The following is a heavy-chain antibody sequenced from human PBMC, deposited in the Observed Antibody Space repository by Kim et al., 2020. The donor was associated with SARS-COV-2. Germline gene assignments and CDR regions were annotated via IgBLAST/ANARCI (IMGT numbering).Heavy chain of an antibody. V-gene: IGHV3-23*03. Sequence: GGSLRLSCAASGFTFSSYAMSWVRQAPGKGLEWVSVIYSGGSSTYYADSVKGRFTISRDNSKNTLYLQMNSLRAEDTAVYYCAKGGRWELQYYFDYWGQGTLVTVSS. CDR3: AKGGRWELQYYFDY. CDR1: GFTFSSYA. CDR2: IYSGGSST. J-gene: IGHJ4*02. D-gene: IGHD1-26*01.